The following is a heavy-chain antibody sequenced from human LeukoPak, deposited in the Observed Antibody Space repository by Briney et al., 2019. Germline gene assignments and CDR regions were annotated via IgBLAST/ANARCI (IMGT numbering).Heavy chain of an antibody. Sequence: GGSLRLSCAASGFTFSSYAMHWVRQAPGKGLEWVAVISYDGSNKYYADSVKGRFTISRDNSKNTLYLQMNSLRAEVTAVYYCASTPLIAVAHLDYWGQGTLVTVSS. CDR3: ASTPLIAVAHLDY. J-gene: IGHJ4*02. V-gene: IGHV3-30*04. D-gene: IGHD6-19*01. CDR1: GFTFSSYA. CDR2: ISYDGSNK.